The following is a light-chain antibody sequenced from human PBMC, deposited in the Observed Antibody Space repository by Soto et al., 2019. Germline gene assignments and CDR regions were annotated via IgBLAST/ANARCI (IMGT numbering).Light chain of an antibody. CDR1: QRVSSSY. CDR3: QKDGSSPWT. J-gene: IGKJ1*01. V-gene: IGKV3-20*01. CDR2: CAT. Sequence: DIVLTQSPGTLSLSPGERATLFCRASQRVSSSYLAWYQQKPGEAPRLRIYCATDRATGIPDRFSGIGSGTEFTLTISRLEPEDFAVYSCQKDGSSPWTSGPGTKVETK.